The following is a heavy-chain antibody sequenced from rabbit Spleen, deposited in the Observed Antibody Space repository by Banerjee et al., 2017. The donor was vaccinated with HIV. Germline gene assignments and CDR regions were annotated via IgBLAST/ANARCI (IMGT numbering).Heavy chain of an antibody. Sequence: QSLEESGGDLVKPGASLTLTCTASGFSFSSSYYICWVRQAPGKGLEWIASIYTNNGVTYYANWAKGRFTISKTSSTTVTLQMTSLTAADTATYFCATDIYGYGGFNLWGPGTLVTVS. CDR1: GFSFSSSYY. CDR3: ATDIYGYGGFNL. J-gene: IGHJ4*01. V-gene: IGHV1S40*01. CDR2: IYTNNGVT. D-gene: IGHD6-1*01.